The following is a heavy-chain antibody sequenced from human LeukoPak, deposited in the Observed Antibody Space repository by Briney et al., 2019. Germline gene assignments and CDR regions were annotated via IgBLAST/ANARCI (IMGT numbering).Heavy chain of an antibody. CDR3: AKSAAHYYYYYMDV. CDR1: GFTFDDYA. CDR2: ISWHSGSI. Sequence: GRSLRLSCAASGFTFDDYAMHWVRQAPGKGLEWVSGISWHSGSIGYADSVKGRFTISRDNAKNSLYLQMNSLRAEDTALYYCAKSAAHYYYYYMDVWGKGTTVTVSS. V-gene: IGHV3-9*01. J-gene: IGHJ6*03.